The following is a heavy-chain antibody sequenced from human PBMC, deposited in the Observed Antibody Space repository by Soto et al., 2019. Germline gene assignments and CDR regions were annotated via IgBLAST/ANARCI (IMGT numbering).Heavy chain of an antibody. V-gene: IGHV3-21*01. J-gene: IGHJ6*03. CDR3: ARVFFDYAPDYYYYYYMDV. CDR1: GFTFSSYS. D-gene: IGHD3-9*01. Sequence: GGSLRLSCAASGFTFSSYSMNWVRQAPGKGLEWVSSISSSSSYIYYADSVKGRFTISRDNAKNSLYLQMNSLRAEDTAVYYCARVFFDYAPDYYYYYYMDVWGKGTTVTVSS. CDR2: ISSSSSYI.